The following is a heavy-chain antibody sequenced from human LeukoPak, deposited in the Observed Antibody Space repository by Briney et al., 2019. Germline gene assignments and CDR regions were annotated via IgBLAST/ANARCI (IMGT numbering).Heavy chain of an antibody. CDR2: IKQDGSDK. CDR1: GFTFNTYW. J-gene: IGHJ6*03. Sequence: GGSLRLSCAASGFTFNTYWMTWVRQAPGKGLEWVANIKQDGSDKRYVDSVKGRFTISRDNAKNSLYLQVNSPRAEDTAVYYRVRGMDVWGKGTTVTVSS. CDR3: VRGMDV. V-gene: IGHV3-7*01.